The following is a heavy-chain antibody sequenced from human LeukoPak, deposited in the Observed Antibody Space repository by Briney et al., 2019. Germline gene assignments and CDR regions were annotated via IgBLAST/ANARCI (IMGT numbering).Heavy chain of an antibody. D-gene: IGHD1/OR15-1a*01. V-gene: IGHV3-23*01. CDR2: ISGTGGNT. Sequence: GGSLRLSCAVSGFSFSNYAMSWVRQFPGKGLEWVSGISGTGGNTYYADSVKGRLTISRDNSKNMPYLQMNTLTAEDTAIYFCAKDFEFKWQQPSDHWGQGTPVTVSS. CDR1: GFSFSNYA. CDR3: AKDFEFKWQQPSDH. J-gene: IGHJ4*02.